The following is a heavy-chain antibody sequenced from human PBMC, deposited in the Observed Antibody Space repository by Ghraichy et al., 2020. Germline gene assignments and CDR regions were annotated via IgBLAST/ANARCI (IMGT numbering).Heavy chain of an antibody. Sequence: SQTLSLTCTVSGGSISSYYWSWIRQPPGKGLEWIGYIYYSGSTNYNPSLKSRVTISVDTSKNQFSLKLSSVTAADTAVYYCARVVRAAAFDYWGQGTLVTVSS. D-gene: IGHD6-13*01. CDR1: GGSISSYY. CDR3: ARVVRAAAFDY. CDR2: IYYSGST. J-gene: IGHJ4*02. V-gene: IGHV4-59*01.